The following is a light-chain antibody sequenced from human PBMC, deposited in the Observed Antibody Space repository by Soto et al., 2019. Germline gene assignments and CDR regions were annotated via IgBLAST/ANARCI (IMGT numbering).Light chain of an antibody. J-gene: IGKJ4*01. V-gene: IGKV3-20*01. CDR1: QTVSDNY. Sequence: EIVLTQSPGALSLSPGERATLSCRASQTVSDNYLAWYQQKPGQAPRLLIYGASTRPTGIPARFGGSGSGTDFTITIRRLQPEDFVVYYCQQYGGSPRVSFGGGTMVEGK. CDR2: GAS. CDR3: QQYGGSPRVS.